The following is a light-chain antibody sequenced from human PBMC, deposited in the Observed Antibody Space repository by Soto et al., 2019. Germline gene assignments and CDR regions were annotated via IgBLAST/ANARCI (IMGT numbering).Light chain of an antibody. V-gene: IGKV3-15*01. CDR1: QTIYSN. CDR3: QQYQNLWT. J-gene: IGKJ1*01. CDR2: RAS. Sequence: EVLMTQSPATLAVSPGEGATLSSSAGQTIYSNVAWYQQRPGQAPRLLIYRASTRATGVPARFSGSGSGTEFTLTISGLQSEDFALYYCQQYQNLWTFGQGTKVHIK.